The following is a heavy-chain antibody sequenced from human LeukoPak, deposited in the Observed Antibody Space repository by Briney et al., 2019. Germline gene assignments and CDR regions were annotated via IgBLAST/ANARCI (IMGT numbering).Heavy chain of an antibody. V-gene: IGHV1-2*06. J-gene: IGHJ6*03. Sequence: ASVKVSCKASGYTFTGYYVHWVRQAPGQGLEWMGRINPNSGGTNYAQKFQGSVTMTRDTSISTAYMELSRLRSDDTAVYYCAREGIAAAGRMGNYYYYYYMDVWGKGTTVTVSS. CDR1: GYTFTGYY. D-gene: IGHD6-13*01. CDR3: AREGIAAAGRMGNYYYYYYMDV. CDR2: INPNSGGT.